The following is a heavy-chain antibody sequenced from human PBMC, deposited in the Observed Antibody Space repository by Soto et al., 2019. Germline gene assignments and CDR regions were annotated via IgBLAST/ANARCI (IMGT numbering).Heavy chain of an antibody. Sequence: QLQLQESGPGLVKPSETLSLTCTVSGGSIGSRNDFWGWIRQPPGKGLEWIGSINYSGSTYYNPSIRTAVTFAIDTSKNLFTLRLSSVTAADTAVYCCAGHAGLDYWGQGALVSVSS. J-gene: IGHJ4*02. D-gene: IGHD2-21*02. CDR2: INYSGST. CDR1: GGSIGSRNDF. V-gene: IGHV4-39*01. CDR3: AGHAGLDY.